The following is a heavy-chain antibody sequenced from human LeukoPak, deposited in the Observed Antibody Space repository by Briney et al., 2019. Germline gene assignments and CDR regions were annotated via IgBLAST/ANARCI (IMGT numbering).Heavy chain of an antibody. CDR2: ISSSSSTI. J-gene: IGHJ3*02. V-gene: IGHV3-48*01. Sequence: GGSLRLSCAASGFTLSSYSMNWVRQAPGKGLEWVSFISSSSSTIYYADSVKGRFTISRDNARNSLDLQMNSLRAEDTAVYYCARDRSSQDALDIWGQGTMVTVSS. D-gene: IGHD6-13*01. CDR3: ARDRSSQDALDI. CDR1: GFTLSSYS.